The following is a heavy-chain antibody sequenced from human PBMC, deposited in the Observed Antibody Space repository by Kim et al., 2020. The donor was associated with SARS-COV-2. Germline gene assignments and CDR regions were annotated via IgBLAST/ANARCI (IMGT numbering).Heavy chain of an antibody. D-gene: IGHD4-17*01. J-gene: IGHJ6*02. V-gene: IGHV3-23*01. CDR1: GFTFSSYV. CDR3: AKDGATVTSFLYYYYGMDV. Sequence: GGSLRLSCAASGFTFSSYVMSWVRQAPGKGLEWVSAISGSGGSTYYADSVKGRFTISRDNSKNTLYLQMNSLRAEDTAVYYCAKDGATVTSFLYYYYGMDVWGQGTTVTVSS. CDR2: ISGSGGST.